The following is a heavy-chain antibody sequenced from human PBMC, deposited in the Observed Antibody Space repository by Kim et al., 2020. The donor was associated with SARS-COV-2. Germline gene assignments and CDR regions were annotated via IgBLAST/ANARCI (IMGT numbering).Heavy chain of an antibody. Sequence: RFTISRDNSKNTLYLQMNSLRAEDTAVYYCAKARHSSSWYGHYYYYGMDVWGQGTTVTVSS. CDR3: AKARHSSSWYGHYYYYGMDV. D-gene: IGHD6-13*01. J-gene: IGHJ6*02. V-gene: IGHV3-23*01.